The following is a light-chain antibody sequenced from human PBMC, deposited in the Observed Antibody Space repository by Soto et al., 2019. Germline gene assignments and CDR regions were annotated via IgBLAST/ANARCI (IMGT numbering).Light chain of an antibody. J-gene: IGKJ4*01. V-gene: IGKV3-11*01. CDR1: QSVSSSY. CDR2: GAS. CDR3: QQRSNWPLT. Sequence: IGLTKSPCTLSWSKGERATLSCGASQSVSSSYLVWYQQKLGQAPRLVIYGASNRATGIPARFSGSGSGTDFTLTISSLETEDFAVYYCQQRSNWPLTFGGGTKVDIK.